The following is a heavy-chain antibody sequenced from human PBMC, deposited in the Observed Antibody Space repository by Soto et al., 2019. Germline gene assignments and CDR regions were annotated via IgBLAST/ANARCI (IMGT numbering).Heavy chain of an antibody. CDR2: VNPNRGNT. D-gene: IGHD3-10*01. J-gene: IGHJ5*01. Sequence: QVQLVQSGAEVKKPGASVKVSCTGSGYTFRSYDIHCVRQATGQGLEWMGWVNPNRGNTGYAQKFQGRVTMTRDMSKSSAYMEVNSLTSEDTAIYYCARAYGAGSFDFWGQGTLVSVSS. CDR1: GYTFRSYD. V-gene: IGHV1-8*01. CDR3: ARAYGAGSFDF.